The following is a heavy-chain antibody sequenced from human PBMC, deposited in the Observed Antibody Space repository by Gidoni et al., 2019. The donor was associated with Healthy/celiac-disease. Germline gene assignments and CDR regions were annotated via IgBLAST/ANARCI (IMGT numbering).Heavy chain of an antibody. CDR2: IYHSGRT. Sequence: QVQLQESGPGLVKPSGTLSLTCAVSGGSISSRNWWMWVRQPQGKGLEWIGEIYHSGRTNYNPSLKSRVTISVDKSKNQFSLKLSSVTAADTAVYYCARERGFSMVRVYYMDVWGKGTTVTVSS. J-gene: IGHJ6*03. CDR1: GGSISSRNW. V-gene: IGHV4-4*02. D-gene: IGHD3-10*01. CDR3: ARERGFSMVRVYYMDV.